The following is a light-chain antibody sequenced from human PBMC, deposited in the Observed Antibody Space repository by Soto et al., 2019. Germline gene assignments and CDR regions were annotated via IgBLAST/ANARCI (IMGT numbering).Light chain of an antibody. CDR3: SSYAGSNLV. V-gene: IGLV2-8*01. CDR1: SSDVGGYNY. J-gene: IGLJ2*01. CDR2: EVS. Sequence: QSVLTQPPSASGSPGQSVTISCTGTSSDVGGYNYVSWYQQHPGKAPKVMIYEVSKRPSGVPDRFSGSKSGNTASLTVSGLQAEDEADYCCSSYAGSNLVFGGGTQLTVL.